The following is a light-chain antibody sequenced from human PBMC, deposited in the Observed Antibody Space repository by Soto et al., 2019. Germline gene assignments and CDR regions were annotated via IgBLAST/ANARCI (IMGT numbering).Light chain of an antibody. CDR2: DSS. CDR3: QQRSDWPST. CDR1: QSVGTY. V-gene: IGKV3-11*01. J-gene: IGKJ4*01. Sequence: EIVLTQSPANLSLSPGERATLSCRASQSVGTYFAWYQQKPGQAPRLLIYDSSNRATGIPARFSGSGSGTDFTLTISSLEPEDFAVYYCQQRSDWPSTFGGRTKVEIK.